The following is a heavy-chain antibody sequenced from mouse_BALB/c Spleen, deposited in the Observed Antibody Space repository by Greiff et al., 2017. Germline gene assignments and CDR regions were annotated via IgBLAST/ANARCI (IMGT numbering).Heavy chain of an antibody. CDR2: ISYSGST. D-gene: IGHD1-1*01. V-gene: IGHV3-8*02. J-gene: IGHJ1*01. Sequence: EVKLMESGPSLVKPSQTLSLTCSVTGDSITSGYWNWIRKFPGNKLEYMGYISYSGSTYYNPSLKSRISTTRDTSKNQYYLQLNSVTTEDTATYYCARYYGSSYWYFDVWGAGTTVTVSS. CDR1: GDSITSGY. CDR3: ARYYGSSYWYFDV.